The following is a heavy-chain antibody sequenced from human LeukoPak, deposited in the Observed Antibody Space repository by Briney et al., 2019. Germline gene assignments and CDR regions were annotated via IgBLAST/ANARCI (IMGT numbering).Heavy chain of an antibody. V-gene: IGHV3-21*01. CDR1: GFTFNDYN. CDR2: IVGSARYM. Sequence: GGSLRLSCAASGFTFNDYNMNWVRQAPGKGLEWVSSIVGSARYMYYADSVRGRFTISRDNAKKSLYLQMNSLRAEDTAVYYCAGDRGAAAGFDAFDIWGQGTMVTVSS. J-gene: IGHJ3*02. D-gene: IGHD6-13*01. CDR3: AGDRGAAAGFDAFDI.